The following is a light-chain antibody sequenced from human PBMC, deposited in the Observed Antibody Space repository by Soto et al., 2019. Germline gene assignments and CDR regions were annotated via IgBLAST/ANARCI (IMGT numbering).Light chain of an antibody. CDR1: SSNIGAGYE. J-gene: IGLJ1*01. CDR2: ENN. CDR3: QSYYSSLSGYV. Sequence: QSVLTQPPSVSEAPGQRVTISCTGSSSNIGAGYEAHWYQQVPGTAPKLLIYENNNRPSGVPDRFSGSKSGTSASLAITGLQAEDEAEYYCQSYYSSLSGYVFGTGTKVTLL. V-gene: IGLV1-40*01.